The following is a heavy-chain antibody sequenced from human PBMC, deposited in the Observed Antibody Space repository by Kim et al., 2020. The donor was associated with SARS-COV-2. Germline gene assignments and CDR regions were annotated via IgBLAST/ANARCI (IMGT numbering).Heavy chain of an antibody. CDR2: IYYTGSA. J-gene: IGHJ4*02. CDR1: GGSIRSYY. Sequence: SETLSLTCTVSGGSIRSYYWSWIRQPPGKGLEWIGYIYYTGSANYNPSLKSRVTISVDTSKNQFSLKLSSVTAADTAVYYCAREIRGGSYTNWSRGTLVT. V-gene: IGHV4-59*01. D-gene: IGHD1-26*01. CDR3: AREIRGGSYTN.